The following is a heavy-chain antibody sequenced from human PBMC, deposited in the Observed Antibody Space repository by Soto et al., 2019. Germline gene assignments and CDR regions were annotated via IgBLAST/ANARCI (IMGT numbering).Heavy chain of an antibody. CDR3: ARGHRLDGYFDY. J-gene: IGHJ4*02. CDR1: GFTFSSYD. V-gene: IGHV3-13*01. D-gene: IGHD6-19*01. CDR2: IGTAGDT. Sequence: GGPLRLSCAASGFTFSSYDTHWVRQATGKGLEWVSAIGTAGDTYYPGSVKGRFTISRENAKNSLYLQMNSLRAEDTAVYYCARGHRLDGYFDYWGQGTLVTVSS.